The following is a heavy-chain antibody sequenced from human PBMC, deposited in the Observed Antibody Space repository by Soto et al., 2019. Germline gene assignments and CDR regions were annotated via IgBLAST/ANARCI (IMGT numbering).Heavy chain of an antibody. CDR3: AKVLSRGYYDSSGYYFDY. D-gene: IGHD3-22*01. Sequence: EVQLLESGGGLVQPGGSLRLSCAASGFTFSSYAMSWVRQAPGKGLEWVSAISGSGGSTYYADSVKGRFTISRDNSKNTLYLQMNSLRAEATAVYYCAKVLSRGYYDSSGYYFDYWGQGTLVTVSS. V-gene: IGHV3-23*01. J-gene: IGHJ4*02. CDR1: GFTFSSYA. CDR2: ISGSGGST.